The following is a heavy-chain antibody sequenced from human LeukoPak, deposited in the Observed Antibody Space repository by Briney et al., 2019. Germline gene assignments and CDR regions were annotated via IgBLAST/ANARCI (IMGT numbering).Heavy chain of an antibody. CDR3: AKVYDYYYMDV. V-gene: IGHV3-23*01. CDR1: GFTFSTYG. Sequence: GGSLRLSCAASGFTFSTYGMNWVRQAPGKGLQWVSGITASGENTYYADPVKGRFTVSRDNSNNMLYLEMNSLRADDTAVYYCAKVYDYYYMDVWGKGTTVTVSS. CDR2: ITASGENT. J-gene: IGHJ6*03. D-gene: IGHD2/OR15-2a*01.